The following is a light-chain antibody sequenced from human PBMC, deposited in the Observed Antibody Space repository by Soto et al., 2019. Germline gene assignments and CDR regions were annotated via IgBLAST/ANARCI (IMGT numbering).Light chain of an antibody. Sequence: QAVVTQEPSLTVSPGGTVTLTCSSSTGAVTSNHYPYWFQQKPGQAPRTLIYETNKKHSWTPARFSASLLEGKAVLTLSGAQPEDEADYYCLVCYSGTVVFGGGTKLTVL. V-gene: IGLV7-46*01. CDR2: ETN. CDR3: LVCYSGTVV. J-gene: IGLJ2*01. CDR1: TGAVTSNHY.